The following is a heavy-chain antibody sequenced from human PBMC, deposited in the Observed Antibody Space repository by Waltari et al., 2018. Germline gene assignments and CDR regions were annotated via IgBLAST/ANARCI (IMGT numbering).Heavy chain of an antibody. V-gene: IGHV1-2*06. J-gene: IGHJ4*02. Sequence: QVHLVQSGAEVTKPGASVKVSCKASGTTFTGYYKQWVRRASGQGLEWMGRINPNSGDTNYAQKFQGRVTLTRDTSINTAYMELSSLKSDDTAVYYCARDLGSDYGNRDYWGQGTLVTVPS. CDR3: ARDLGSDYGNRDY. CDR1: GTTFTGYY. CDR2: INPNSGDT. D-gene: IGHD4-17*01.